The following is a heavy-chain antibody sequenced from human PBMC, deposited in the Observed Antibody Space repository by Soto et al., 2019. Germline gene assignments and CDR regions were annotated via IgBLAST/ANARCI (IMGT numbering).Heavy chain of an antibody. V-gene: IGHV3-7*03. CDR2: IKQDGSEK. CDR3: AKFHGSGTYYNFPDY. CDR1: GFTFSSHW. Sequence: GGSLRLSCAASGFTFSSHWMAWVRQSPGKGLEWVANIKQDGSEKYYVDSVKGRFSISRDNAENSLYLQMNSLRAEDTAVYYCAKFHGSGTYYNFPDYWGQGTLVTVSS. J-gene: IGHJ4*02. D-gene: IGHD3-10*01.